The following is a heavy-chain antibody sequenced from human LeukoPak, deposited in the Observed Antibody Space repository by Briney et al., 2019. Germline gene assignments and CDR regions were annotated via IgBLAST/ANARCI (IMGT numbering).Heavy chain of an antibody. D-gene: IGHD3-10*01. CDR2: ISPYNGNT. CDR1: GYTYSDYG. V-gene: IGHV1-18*01. J-gene: IGHJ4*02. CDR3: ARSMVRAVTQVASDY. Sequence: GASVKVSCKASGYTYSDYGISWVRQAPGQGLEWMGWISPYNGNTIYAEKFQGRVTMTTDTSTSTAYMELRSLRSDDTAVYYCARSMVRAVTQVASDYWGQGTLVTVSS.